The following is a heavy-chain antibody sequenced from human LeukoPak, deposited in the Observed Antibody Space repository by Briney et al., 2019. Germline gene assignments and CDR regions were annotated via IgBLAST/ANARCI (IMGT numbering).Heavy chain of an antibody. V-gene: IGHV4-59*01. Sequence: SETLSLTCTVSGVSISSYYWSWIRQPPGKGLEWIGYIYNSESTNYNPSPKSRVTISVDPSKNQFSLNLSSVTAADTAVYYCARESSTSLYAFDIWGQGAMVTVSS. J-gene: IGHJ3*02. CDR2: IYNSEST. CDR1: GVSISSYY. CDR3: ARESSTSLYAFDI. D-gene: IGHD2-2*01.